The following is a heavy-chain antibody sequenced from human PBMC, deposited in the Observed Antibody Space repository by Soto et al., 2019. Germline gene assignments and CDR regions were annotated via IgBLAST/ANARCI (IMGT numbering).Heavy chain of an antibody. Sequence: XGSLRLSCAASGFTFSSYAMSWVRQAPGKGLDWVSAISGSGGSTYYADSVKGRFTISRDNSKNTLYLQMNSLRAEDTAVYYCAKALGGTPTDFDYWGQGTLVTVSS. CDR3: AKALGGTPTDFDY. CDR1: GFTFSSYA. CDR2: ISGSGGST. V-gene: IGHV3-23*01. D-gene: IGHD3-16*01. J-gene: IGHJ4*02.